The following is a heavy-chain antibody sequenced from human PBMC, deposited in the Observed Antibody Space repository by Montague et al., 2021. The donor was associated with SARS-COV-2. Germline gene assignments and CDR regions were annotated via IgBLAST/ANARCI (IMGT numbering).Heavy chain of an antibody. CDR3: TSGGSKFGSDFDY. V-gene: IGHV4-61*02. Sequence: TLSLTCTVSGGSISTGRYFWSWIRQPAGKGLEWIGRISTSGSTHYSPSLKSRVTISVDTSKNQFSLKLDSMTAADTALYYCTSGGSKFGSDFDYWGQGT. CDR2: ISTSGST. CDR1: GGSISTGRYF. J-gene: IGHJ4*02. D-gene: IGHD3-10*01.